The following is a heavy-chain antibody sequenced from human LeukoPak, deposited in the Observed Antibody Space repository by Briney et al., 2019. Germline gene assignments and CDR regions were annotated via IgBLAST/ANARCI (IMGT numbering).Heavy chain of an antibody. CDR3: AREGTIAAARGAFDI. D-gene: IGHD6-13*01. V-gene: IGHV3-21*01. CDR1: GFTFSSYS. Sequence: GGSLRLSCAASGFTFSSYSMNWVRQAPGKGLEWVSSIGSSSSYIYYADSVKGRFTISRDNAKNSLYLQMNSLRAEDTAVYYCAREGTIAAARGAFDIWGQGTMVTVSS. J-gene: IGHJ3*02. CDR2: IGSSSSYI.